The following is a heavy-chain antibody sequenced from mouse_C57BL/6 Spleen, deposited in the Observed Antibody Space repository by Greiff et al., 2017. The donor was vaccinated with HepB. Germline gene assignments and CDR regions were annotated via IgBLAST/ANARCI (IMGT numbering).Heavy chain of an antibody. CDR2: IDPSDSYT. CDR3: ARYDFYFDY. J-gene: IGHJ2*01. V-gene: IGHV1-69*01. D-gene: IGHD2-4*01. CDR1: GYTFTSYW. Sequence: VQLQQPGAELVMPGASVKLSCKASGYTFTSYWMHWVKQRPGQGLEWIGEIDPSDSYTNYNQKFKGKSTLTVDKSSSTAYMQLSSLTSEDSAVYYCARYDFYFDYWGQGTTLTVSS.